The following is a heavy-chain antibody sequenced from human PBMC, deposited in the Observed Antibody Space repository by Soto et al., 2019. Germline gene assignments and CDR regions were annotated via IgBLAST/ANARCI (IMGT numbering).Heavy chain of an antibody. J-gene: IGHJ6*02. CDR1: GGSISSGGYY. CDR3: ARETSSSWYLYYYGMDV. CDR2: IYYSGST. D-gene: IGHD6-13*01. V-gene: IGHV4-31*03. Sequence: TLSLTCTVSGGSISSGGYYWNWIRQHPGKGLEWIGYIYYSGSTYYNPSLKSRVTISVDTSKNQFSLKLSSVTAADTAVYYCARETSSSWYLYYYGMDVWGQGTTVTVSS.